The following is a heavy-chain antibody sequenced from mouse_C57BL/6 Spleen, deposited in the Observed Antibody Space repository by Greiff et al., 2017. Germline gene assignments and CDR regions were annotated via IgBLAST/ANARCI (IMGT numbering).Heavy chain of an antibody. J-gene: IGHJ2*01. CDR1: GYTFTTYP. CDR3: SRRGYDWFDY. V-gene: IGHV1-47*01. D-gene: IGHD2-2*01. Sequence: QVQLQQPGAELVKPGASVKMSCKASGYTFTTYPIEWMKQNHGKSLAWIGNFHPYNDDTTSNEKFKGKATLTVENSSRTVYLELSLLTSDVSAVYCCSRRGYDWFDYWGQGTTLTVSS. CDR2: FHPYNDDT.